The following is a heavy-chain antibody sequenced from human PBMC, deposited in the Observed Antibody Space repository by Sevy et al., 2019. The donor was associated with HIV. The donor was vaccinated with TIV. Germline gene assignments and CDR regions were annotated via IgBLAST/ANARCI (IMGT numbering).Heavy chain of an antibody. CDR1: GFTFSNYA. D-gene: IGHD5-18*01. Sequence: GGSLRLSCGASGFTFSNYAMSWVRQAPGKGPEWVSGIHNGGSTYYADSVKGRFTISRDNSKKMVFLQMNSLRAEDTAVYYCASGDTTMITDLDYCGQAALVTVS. V-gene: IGHV3-23*01. J-gene: IGHJ4*02. CDR3: ASGDTTMITDLDY. CDR2: IHNGGST.